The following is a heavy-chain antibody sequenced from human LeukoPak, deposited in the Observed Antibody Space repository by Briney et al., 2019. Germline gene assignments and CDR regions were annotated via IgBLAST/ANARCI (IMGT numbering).Heavy chain of an antibody. CDR1: GFTFSNHA. Sequence: GGSLRLSCAASGFTFSNHAMSWVRQAPGKGLQWVSVISGGGRTTEYADSVKGRFTISRDNSKNTLSLQMNSLRVEDAAIYYCAKNVVVKRYFDYWGQGTLATVSS. CDR3: AKNVVVKRYFDY. J-gene: IGHJ4*02. V-gene: IGHV3-23*01. CDR2: ISGGGRTT. D-gene: IGHD2-15*01.